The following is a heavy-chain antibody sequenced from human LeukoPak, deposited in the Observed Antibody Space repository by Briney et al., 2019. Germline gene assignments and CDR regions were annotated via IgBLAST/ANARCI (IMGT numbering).Heavy chain of an antibody. CDR1: GFTFSSYE. J-gene: IGHJ3*02. D-gene: IGHD3-22*01. V-gene: IGHV3-48*03. Sequence: PGGSLRLSCAASGFTFSSYEMNWVRQAPGKGLEWVSYISSSGSTIYYADSVKGRFTISGDNAKNSLYLQMNSLRAEDTAVYYCARDAYYYDSGNKGAFDIWGQGTMVTVSS. CDR3: ARDAYYYDSGNKGAFDI. CDR2: ISSSGSTI.